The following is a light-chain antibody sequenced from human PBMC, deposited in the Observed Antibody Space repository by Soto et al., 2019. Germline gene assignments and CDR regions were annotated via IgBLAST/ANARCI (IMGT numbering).Light chain of an antibody. CDR2: DAS. Sequence: EIVLTQSPAALSLSPGERATLSCRASHSVDTYLAWYHQKPGQPPMLLIYDASNRATGIPDRFSGSGSGTDFTLTISSLEPEDFAVYYCQQRSNWPLYTFGPGTKLEIK. J-gene: IGKJ2*01. CDR1: HSVDTY. CDR3: QQRSNWPLYT. V-gene: IGKV3-11*01.